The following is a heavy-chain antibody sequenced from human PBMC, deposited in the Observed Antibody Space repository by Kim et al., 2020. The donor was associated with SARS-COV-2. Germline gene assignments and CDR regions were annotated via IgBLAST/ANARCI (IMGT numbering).Heavy chain of an antibody. D-gene: IGHD6-25*01. Sequence: GSTNYNPSLKSRVTVSVDTPKNQFSLKLSAVTAADTAVYYCARGRLPKGYWGQGTLVTVSS. CDR3: ARGRLPKGY. CDR2: GST. V-gene: IGHV4-34*01. J-gene: IGHJ4*02.